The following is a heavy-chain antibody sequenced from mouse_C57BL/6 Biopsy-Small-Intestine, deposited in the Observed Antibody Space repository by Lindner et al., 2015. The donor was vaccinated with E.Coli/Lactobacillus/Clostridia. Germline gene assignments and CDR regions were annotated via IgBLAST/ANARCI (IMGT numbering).Heavy chain of an antibody. J-gene: IGHJ2*01. Sequence: VQLQESGAELVRPGTSLKVSCKASGYAFTNYLIEWVKQRPGQGLEWIGVTNPGSGGTNYNEKFKDKATLTADKSSSTAYMQLSSLTSEDSAVYFCARGDGPFDYWGQGTTLTVSS. D-gene: IGHD3-1*01. CDR2: TNPGSGGT. CDR1: GYAFTNYL. CDR3: ARGDGPFDY. V-gene: IGHV1-54*01.